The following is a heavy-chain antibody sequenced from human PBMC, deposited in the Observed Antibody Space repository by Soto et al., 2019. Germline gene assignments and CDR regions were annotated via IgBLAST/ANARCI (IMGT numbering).Heavy chain of an antibody. J-gene: IGHJ5*02. V-gene: IGHV5-51*01. Sequence: GESLKSSCKASGYDFATFWVVWVRQVPGKGLEWMGVIYPDDSDVTYSPPFQGQVSISADKSTTTAYLHWRDFRASDTAIYYCARHRNAGGFDPWGKGTQVTVS. CDR1: GYDFATFW. CDR3: ARHRNAGGFDP. CDR2: IYPDDSDV.